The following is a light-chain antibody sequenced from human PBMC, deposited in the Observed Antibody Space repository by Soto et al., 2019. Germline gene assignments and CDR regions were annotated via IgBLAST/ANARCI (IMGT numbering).Light chain of an antibody. J-gene: IGLJ3*02. CDR1: SSDVGNYNL. CDR2: EVS. Sequence: QSALTQPASVSGSPGQSITISCTGTSSDVGNYNLVSWYQQHPGKAPKLMIYEVSKRPSGISNRFSGSKSGNTASLTISGLQAEDEADYYCCSYAGSSTSFGGGTKLTVL. CDR3: CSYAGSSTS. V-gene: IGLV2-23*02.